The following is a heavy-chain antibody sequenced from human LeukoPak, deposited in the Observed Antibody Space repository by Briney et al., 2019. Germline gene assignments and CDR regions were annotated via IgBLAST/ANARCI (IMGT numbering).Heavy chain of an antibody. CDR2: ISAYNGNT. CDR1: GYTFTSYG. CDR3: ARVPDTLWFGELLSGRPVYFDY. V-gene: IGHV1-18*01. Sequence: ASVKVSCKASGYTFTSYGISWVRQAPGQGLEWMGWISAYNGNTNYAQKLQGRVTMTTDTSTSTAYMELRSLRSDDTAVYYCARVPDTLWFGELLSGRPVYFDYWGQGTLVTVSS. J-gene: IGHJ4*02. D-gene: IGHD3-10*01.